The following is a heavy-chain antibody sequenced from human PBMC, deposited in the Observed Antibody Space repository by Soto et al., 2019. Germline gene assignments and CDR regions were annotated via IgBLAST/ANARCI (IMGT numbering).Heavy chain of an antibody. V-gene: IGHV4-59*01. CDR2: IYYSGST. CDR3: ARGPGVAGAGWWFDP. D-gene: IGHD6-19*01. Sequence: PSETLSLTCTVSGGTINSYYWSWIRQPPGKGLEWIGYIYYSGSTNYNPSLKSRVTISVGTSKKQFSLKLNSVTAADTAVYYCARGPGVAGAGWWFDPWGQGTLVTVSS. CDR1: GGTINSYY. J-gene: IGHJ5*02.